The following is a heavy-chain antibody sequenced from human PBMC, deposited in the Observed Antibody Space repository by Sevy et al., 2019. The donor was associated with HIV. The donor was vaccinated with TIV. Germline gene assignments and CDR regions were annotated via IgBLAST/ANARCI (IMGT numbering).Heavy chain of an antibody. D-gene: IGHD3-22*01. J-gene: IGHJ3*01. CDR2: ISADGGVK. CDR3: ARENYYDSTSLGSFDV. Sequence: GGSLRLSCAASGFIFSNYAMIWVRQAPGRGLEWVAIISADGGVKYYADSVKGRFTISRDNSDNTLSLQMNSLRTEESALYYCARENYYDSTSLGSFDVWGQGTMVTVSS. CDR1: GFIFSNYA. V-gene: IGHV3-30-3*01.